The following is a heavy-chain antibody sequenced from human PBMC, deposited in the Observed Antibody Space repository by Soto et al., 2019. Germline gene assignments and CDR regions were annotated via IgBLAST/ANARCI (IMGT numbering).Heavy chain of an antibody. CDR1: GGSISGSY. V-gene: IGHV4-59*01. Sequence: SETLSLTCSGSGGSISGSYWSWIRQSPGKGLEWLGYVYYTGSTNYSPSLRSRVSISVDTSKNEFSLRLSSVTAADTAVYFCARSVAVPGAHIDYWGQGTQVTVSS. CDR2: VYYTGST. D-gene: IGHD6-19*01. CDR3: ARSVAVPGAHIDY. J-gene: IGHJ4*02.